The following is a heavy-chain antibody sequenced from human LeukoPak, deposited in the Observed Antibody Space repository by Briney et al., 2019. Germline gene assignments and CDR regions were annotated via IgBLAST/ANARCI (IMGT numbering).Heavy chain of an antibody. V-gene: IGHV4-39*07. CDR1: GGSISGSSYY. D-gene: IGHD3-16*01. CDR2: IYYSGST. Sequence: PSETLSLTCTVSGGSISGSSYYWGWIRQPPGKGLEWIGSIYYSGSTYYNPSLKSRVTISVDTSKNQFSLKLSSVTAADTAVYYCARGPTFIDYWGQGTLVTVSS. J-gene: IGHJ4*02. CDR3: ARGPTFIDY.